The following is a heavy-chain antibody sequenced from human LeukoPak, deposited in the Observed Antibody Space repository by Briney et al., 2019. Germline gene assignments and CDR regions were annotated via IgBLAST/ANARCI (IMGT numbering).Heavy chain of an antibody. V-gene: IGHV1-69*05. CDR1: VGTFSSYA. CDR3: ARGRGKVGATKLGYYYYYMDV. Sequence: SVKVSCKASVGTFSSYAISWVRQAPGQGLEWMGGIIPIFGTANYAQKFQGRVTITTDESTSTAYMELSSLRSEDTAVYYCARGRGKVGATKLGYYYYYMDVWGKGTTVTVSS. J-gene: IGHJ6*03. D-gene: IGHD1-26*01. CDR2: IIPIFGTA.